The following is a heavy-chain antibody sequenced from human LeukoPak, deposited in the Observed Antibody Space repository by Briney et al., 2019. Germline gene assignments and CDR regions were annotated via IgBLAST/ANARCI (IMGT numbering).Heavy chain of an antibody. Sequence: SETLSLTCTVSGGSISSGAYYCSWIRQHPGKGLEWIGYIYYSGSTYYNPSLKSRVTISVDTSKNQFSLKLSSVTAADTAVYYCARGYFGRMRDSCFDVWGRGTLVTVSS. J-gene: IGHJ2*01. D-gene: IGHD3-10*01. CDR2: IYYSGST. V-gene: IGHV4-31*03. CDR3: ARGYFGRMRDSCFDV. CDR1: GGSISSGAYY.